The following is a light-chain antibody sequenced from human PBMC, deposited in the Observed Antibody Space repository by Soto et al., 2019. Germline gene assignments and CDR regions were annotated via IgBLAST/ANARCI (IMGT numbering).Light chain of an antibody. CDR1: QTISSNY. CDR3: QQYGRSPPEFT. J-gene: IGKJ3*01. V-gene: IGKV3-20*01. Sequence: EIVLTQSPGTLSLSAGERATLSCRASQTISSNYLAWYQQKPGQAPRLLIFGASYRATGIPDRFSGSGSGTDSTLTISRLEPEDFAVYDCQQYGRSPPEFTFGPGTKVDIK. CDR2: GAS.